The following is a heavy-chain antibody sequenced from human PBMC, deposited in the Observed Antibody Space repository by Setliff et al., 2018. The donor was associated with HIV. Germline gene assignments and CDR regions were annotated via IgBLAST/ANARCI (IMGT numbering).Heavy chain of an antibody. CDR3: AGETWELLGKVFDY. CDR1: GGSISSYY. J-gene: IGHJ4*02. Sequence: SETLSLTCTVSGGSISSYYWNWIRQPPGKGLEWIGYIYYDGNTNYNPSLKSRVTISVDTSKNQFSLTLSSVTAADTAVYYCAGETWELLGKVFDYWGQGTLVTVSS. V-gene: IGHV4-59*12. CDR2: IYYDGNT. D-gene: IGHD1-26*01.